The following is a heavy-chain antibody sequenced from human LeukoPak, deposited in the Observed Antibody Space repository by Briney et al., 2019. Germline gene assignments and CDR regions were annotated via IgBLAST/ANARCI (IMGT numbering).Heavy chain of an antibody. J-gene: IGHJ4*02. Sequence: GGSLRLSCAASGFTFSDYYMSWIRQAPGKGLEWVSYISSSSSYTKYADSAKGRFTISRDNAKNSLYLQVNSLRAEDTAVYYCARGTGTTAYFDYWGQGTLVTVSS. V-gene: IGHV3-11*06. CDR2: ISSSSSYT. CDR3: ARGTGTTAYFDY. D-gene: IGHD1-1*01. CDR1: GFTFSDYY.